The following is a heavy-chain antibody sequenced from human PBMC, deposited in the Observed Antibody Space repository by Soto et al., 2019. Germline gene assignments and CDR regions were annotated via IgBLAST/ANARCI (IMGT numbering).Heavy chain of an antibody. V-gene: IGHV2-70*13. CDR1: GCSLTSPGMC. CDR3: ARSIRGPRRFNGMDV. CDR2: IERDDDDK. Sequence: ECGPTLVNPTATLTLTCTFSGCSLTSPGMCVSWMTQPTGKALEWLALIERDDDDKYYSTSLKTRLTISKDTRKNQVVLTMANMDPADTGTYYCARSIRGPRRFNGMDVWGQGTTVTVSS. J-gene: IGHJ6*01. D-gene: IGHD1-20*01.